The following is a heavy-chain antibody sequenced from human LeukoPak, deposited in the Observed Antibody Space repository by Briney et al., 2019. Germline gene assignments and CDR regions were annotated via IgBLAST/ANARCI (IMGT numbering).Heavy chain of an antibody. J-gene: IGHJ4*02. V-gene: IGHV3-66*01. Sequence: QSGGSLRLSCVGSGVIVRSNYMTWVRQAPGKGLEWVSILYHGGSTYYADSVKGRFSISRDTSKNTLYLQMNSLRAEDTALYYCAKGLLGAGATNYFDYWGQGTLVTVSS. D-gene: IGHD1-26*01. CDR1: GVIVRSNY. CDR2: LYHGGST. CDR3: AKGLLGAGATNYFDY.